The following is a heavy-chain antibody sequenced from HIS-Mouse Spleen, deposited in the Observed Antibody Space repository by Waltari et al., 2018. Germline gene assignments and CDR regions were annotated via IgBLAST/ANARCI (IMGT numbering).Heavy chain of an antibody. D-gene: IGHD7-27*01. CDR2: IGTAGDT. Sequence: EVQLVESGGGLVQPGGSLRLSCAASGFTFSSYDMHWFRQATGKGLEWVSAIGTAGDTYYPGSVKGRFTISRENAKNSLYLQMNSLRAGDTAVYYCARGANWGDWYFDLWGRGTLVTVSS. CDR1: GFTFSSYD. V-gene: IGHV3-13*01. J-gene: IGHJ2*01. CDR3: ARGANWGDWYFDL.